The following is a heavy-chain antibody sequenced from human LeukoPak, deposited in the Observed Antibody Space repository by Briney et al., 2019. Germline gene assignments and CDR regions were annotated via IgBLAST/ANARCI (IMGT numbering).Heavy chain of an antibody. CDR1: GGSFSGYY. D-gene: IGHD1-26*01. CDR2: INHSGST. J-gene: IGHJ4*02. CDR3: ARGLSGSYYRTLDY. V-gene: IGHV4-34*01. Sequence: SETLSLTCAVYGGSFSGYYWSWIRQPPVKGLEWIGEINHSGSTNYNPSLKSRVTISVDTSKNQFSLKLSSVTAADTAVYYCARGLSGSYYRTLDYWGQGTLVTVSS.